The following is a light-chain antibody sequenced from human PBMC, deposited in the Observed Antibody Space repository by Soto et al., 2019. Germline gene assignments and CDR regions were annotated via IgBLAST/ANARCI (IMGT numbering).Light chain of an antibody. CDR2: DVN. CDR1: SSDVRDNDY. CDR3: CSPACTYVL. V-gene: IGLV2-11*01. Sequence: QSALTQPRSVSGSPGQSVTISCTGTSSDVRDNDYVSWYQHHPGKAPKLMIYDVNKRPSGVPDRFSGSKSGNTASLTISGLQAEDESDYYSCSPACTYVLFGGGTKLTVL. J-gene: IGLJ2*01.